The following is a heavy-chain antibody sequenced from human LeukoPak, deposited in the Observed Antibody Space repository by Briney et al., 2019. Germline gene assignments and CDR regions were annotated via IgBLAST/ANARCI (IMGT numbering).Heavy chain of an antibody. V-gene: IGHV3-21*01. CDR3: ARDAPHDSSGYYGPYYFDY. J-gene: IGHJ4*02. Sequence: PGGSLRLSCAASGFTFSSYSMNWVRQAPGKGLEWVSSISSTSTYIYYADSVKGRFTISRDNAKNSLYLQMNSLRAEDTAVYYCARDAPHDSSGYYGPYYFDYWGQGTLVTVSS. D-gene: IGHD3-22*01. CDR1: GFTFSSYS. CDR2: ISSTSTYI.